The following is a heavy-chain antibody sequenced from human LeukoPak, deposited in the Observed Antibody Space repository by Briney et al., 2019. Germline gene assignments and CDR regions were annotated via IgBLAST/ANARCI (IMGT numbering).Heavy chain of an antibody. CDR2: IYPGDSDT. Sequence: GESLKISCKGSGYSFTSYWIGWVRQMPGKGLEWMGIIYPGDSDTRYSPSFQGQVTISADKSISTAYLQWSSLKASDTAIYYCARQGAAGKYYYYYMDVWDKGTTVTVSS. D-gene: IGHD6-13*01. V-gene: IGHV5-51*01. J-gene: IGHJ6*03. CDR1: GYSFTSYW. CDR3: ARQGAAGKYYYYYMDV.